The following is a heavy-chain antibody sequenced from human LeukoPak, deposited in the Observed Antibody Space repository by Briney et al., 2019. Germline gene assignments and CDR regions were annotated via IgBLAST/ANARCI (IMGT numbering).Heavy chain of an antibody. J-gene: IGHJ6*02. CDR2: IYTSGST. CDR3: ARARGITIFGVVIISGMDV. Sequence: SETLSLTCTVSGGSISSYYWSWIRQPAGKGLEWIGRIYTSGSTNYNPSLKSRVTMSVDTSKNQFSLKLSSVTAADTAVYYCARARGITIFGVVIISGMDVWGQGTTVTVSS. D-gene: IGHD3-3*01. V-gene: IGHV4-4*07. CDR1: GGSISSYY.